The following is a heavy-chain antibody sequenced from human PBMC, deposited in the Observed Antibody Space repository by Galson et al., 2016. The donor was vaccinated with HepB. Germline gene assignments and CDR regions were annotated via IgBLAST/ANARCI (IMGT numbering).Heavy chain of an antibody. D-gene: IGHD3/OR15-3a*01. Sequence: SLRLSCAASGFTFSRYGMHWVRQAPGKGLEWLSYINSRGDTTYYGDSLKGRFTTSRDNAKDSLYLEMNSLTDDDTAIYYCATFVGLGGSGWGQGTLVTASS. CDR2: INSRGDTT. J-gene: IGHJ4*02. CDR1: GFTFSRYG. CDR3: ATFVGLGGSG. V-gene: IGHV3-48*02.